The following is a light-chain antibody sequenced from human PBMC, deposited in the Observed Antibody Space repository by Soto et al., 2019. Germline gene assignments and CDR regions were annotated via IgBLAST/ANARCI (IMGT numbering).Light chain of an antibody. V-gene: IGKV3-20*01. Sequence: EIVLTQSPGILSLSPGERATLSCRASQSVSNDFLAWYQQKPGQAPRLLIYGASTRATDVPDRFSGSGSGADFTLSISRLEPEDFAVYYCQQYASSPPRTSGQGTKVDIK. CDR1: QSVSNDF. CDR2: GAS. J-gene: IGKJ1*01. CDR3: QQYASSPPRT.